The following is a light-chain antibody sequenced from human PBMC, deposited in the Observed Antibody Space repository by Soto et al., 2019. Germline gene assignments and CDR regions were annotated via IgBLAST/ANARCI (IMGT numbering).Light chain of an antibody. CDR2: GAS. V-gene: IGKV3-20*01. Sequence: EIVLTQSPGTLSLSPGERATLSCRASQSVSSSYLAWYKQKHGQAPSLLIYGASSRATGIPDRFSGSGSWTHFTIPISGQEPEDFAVYYCQHDGSSGWTCGQGTKVEIK. J-gene: IGKJ1*01. CDR3: QHDGSSGWT. CDR1: QSVSSSY.